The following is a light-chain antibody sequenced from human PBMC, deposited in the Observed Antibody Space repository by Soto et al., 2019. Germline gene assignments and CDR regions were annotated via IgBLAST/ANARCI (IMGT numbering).Light chain of an antibody. Sequence: DIQMTQSPSTLSASVGDRVTITCRASQTISNWLAWYQQKTGKAPKLLIYDASSLESGVPSRFSGSGSGTEFTLTISSLQTDDFSTYYCQQYNSYWRTFGEGTKVEIK. CDR3: QQYNSYWRT. CDR1: QTISNW. J-gene: IGKJ1*01. CDR2: DAS. V-gene: IGKV1-5*01.